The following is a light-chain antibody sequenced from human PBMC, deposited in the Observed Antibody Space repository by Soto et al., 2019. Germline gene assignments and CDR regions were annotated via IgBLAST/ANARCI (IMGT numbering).Light chain of an antibody. CDR3: SSYAGSNNLGV. CDR1: SSDVGDYNY. CDR2: EVS. V-gene: IGLV2-8*01. J-gene: IGLJ1*01. Sequence: QSALTQPPSASGSRGQSVTISCTGTSSDVGDYNYVSRYQQHPGKAPKLMIYEVSKRPSGVPDRFSGSKSGNTASLTVSGLQAEDEADYFCSSYAGSNNLGVFGTGTKLTVL.